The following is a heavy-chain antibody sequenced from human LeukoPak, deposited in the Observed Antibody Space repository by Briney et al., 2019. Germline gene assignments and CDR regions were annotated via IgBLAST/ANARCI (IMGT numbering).Heavy chain of an antibody. CDR1: GGTFSSYA. J-gene: IGHJ5*02. D-gene: IGHD6-13*01. CDR2: IIPISGTA. Sequence: GASVKVSCKASGGTFSSYAISWVRQAPGQGLEWMGGIIPISGTANYAQKFQGRVTITTDESTSTAYMELSSLRSEDTAVYYCARDGGSSSWYGNWFDPWGQGTLVTVSS. V-gene: IGHV1-69*05. CDR3: ARDGGSSSWYGNWFDP.